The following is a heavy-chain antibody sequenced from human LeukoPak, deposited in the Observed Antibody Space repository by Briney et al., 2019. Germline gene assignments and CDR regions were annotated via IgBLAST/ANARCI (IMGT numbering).Heavy chain of an antibody. D-gene: IGHD2-15*01. J-gene: IGHJ4*02. CDR2: ITSGTRT. Sequence: GGSLTLSCAASGFTFRTYSLNWVRQAPGKGLEWVSGITSGTRTYYADSVKGRFAISRDNSKNTMYLQMNSLRAEDTAVYYCARDCSGGSCYRAGYWGQGTLVTVSS. CDR3: ARDCSGGSCYRAGY. V-gene: IGHV3-23*01. CDR1: GFTFRTYS.